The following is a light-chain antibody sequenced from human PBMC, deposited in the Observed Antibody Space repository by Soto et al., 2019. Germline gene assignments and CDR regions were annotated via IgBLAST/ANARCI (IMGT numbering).Light chain of an antibody. CDR3: QQYNNWPPIT. V-gene: IGKV3-15*01. Sequence: EIVTTQSPATLPVSPGERATLSCRASESVSIKLAWYQQKPGQAPRLLIYDTSTRATGIPARFSGSGSGTEFTFTISSLQSEDFAVYYCQQYNNWPPITFGQGTRLEI. CDR2: DTS. CDR1: ESVSIK. J-gene: IGKJ5*01.